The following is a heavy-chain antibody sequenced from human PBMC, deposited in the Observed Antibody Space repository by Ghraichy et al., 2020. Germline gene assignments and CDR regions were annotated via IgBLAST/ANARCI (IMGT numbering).Heavy chain of an antibody. CDR3: ARAGPGIVAADDFDY. CDR1: GGSISSGAYY. V-gene: IGHV4-31*03. CDR2: IHYSGTT. J-gene: IGHJ4*02. Sequence: LSCTVSGGSISSGAYYWSWIRQHPEKGLEWIGYIHYSGTTYYNPSLKSRVIISVDTSKNQFSLKVTSVTAADTAVYYCARAGPGIVAADDFDYWGQGTLVTVSS. D-gene: IGHD6-13*01.